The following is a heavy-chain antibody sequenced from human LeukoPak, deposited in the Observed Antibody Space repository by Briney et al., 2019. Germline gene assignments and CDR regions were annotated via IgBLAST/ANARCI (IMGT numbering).Heavy chain of an antibody. Sequence: GSSVKVSCKASGGTFSSYAISWVRQAPGQGPEWMGRIIPILGIANYAQKFQGRVTITADKSTSTAYVELSSLRSEDTAVYYCANGRGYSYGYDYWGQGTLVTVSS. CDR3: ANGRGYSYGYDY. V-gene: IGHV1-69*04. J-gene: IGHJ4*02. CDR1: GGTFSSYA. CDR2: IIPILGIA. D-gene: IGHD5-18*01.